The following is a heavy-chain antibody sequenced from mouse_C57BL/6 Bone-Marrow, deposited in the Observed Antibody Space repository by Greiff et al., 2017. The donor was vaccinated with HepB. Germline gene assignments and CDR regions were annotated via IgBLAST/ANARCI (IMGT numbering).Heavy chain of an antibody. CDR3: ARNGYGARYCDC. J-gene: IGHJ2*01. Sequence: VQLQQPGAELVMPGASVKLSCTASGYTFTSSWMHWVKQRPGQGLEWIGEIDPSDSYTNYNQKFKGKSTLTVDKSSSTAYMQLSSLTSEDTAVYYCARNGYGARYCDCWGRGTTLTVSA. V-gene: IGHV1-69*01. D-gene: IGHD2-2*01. CDR1: GYTFTSSW. CDR2: IDPSDSYT.